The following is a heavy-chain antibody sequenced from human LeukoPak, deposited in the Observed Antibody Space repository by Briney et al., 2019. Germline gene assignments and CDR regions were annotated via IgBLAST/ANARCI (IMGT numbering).Heavy chain of an antibody. CDR1: GYTFTGYY. CDR2: INPNSGGT. Sequence: RASVKVSCKASGYTFTGYYMHWVRQAPGQGLEWMGRINPNSGGTNYAQKFQGRVTMTRDTSISTAFMELRRLRSDDTAVYYCARDRDYGDYRPPPYYYYMDVWGKGTTVTVSS. D-gene: IGHD4-17*01. J-gene: IGHJ6*03. V-gene: IGHV1-2*02. CDR3: ARDRDYGDYRPPPYYYYMDV.